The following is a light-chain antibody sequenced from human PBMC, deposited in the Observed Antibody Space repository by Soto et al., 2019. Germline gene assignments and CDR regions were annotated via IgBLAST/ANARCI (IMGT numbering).Light chain of an antibody. Sequence: DIRMTQSPSSLSASVGDRVTITCRASQDITLYLAWYQKTAGKPPNLLIYAASTTQSGVPSRFSGSGSGTDFTLTISSLQSEDFAVYYCQQYNNWPRTFGQGTKVDIK. CDR1: QDITLY. CDR2: AAS. CDR3: QQYNNWPRT. J-gene: IGKJ1*01. V-gene: IGKV1-27*01.